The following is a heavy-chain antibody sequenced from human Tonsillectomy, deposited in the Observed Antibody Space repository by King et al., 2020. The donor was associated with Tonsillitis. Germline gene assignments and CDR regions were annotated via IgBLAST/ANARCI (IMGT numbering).Heavy chain of an antibody. D-gene: IGHD2-2*01. CDR1: GFSFSNYG. V-gene: IGHV3-30*18. Sequence: VQLVESGGGVIQPGRSLRLSCVASGFSFSNYGMHWVRQAPGKGLEWVAVISYDGSNRYYADSVKGRFTISRDNSKDTLYLPMNSLRAEDTAVYYCAKDWLGYCSSTSCYPFDYWGQGTLVTVSS. CDR2: ISYDGSNR. CDR3: AKDWLGYCSSTSCYPFDY. J-gene: IGHJ4*02.